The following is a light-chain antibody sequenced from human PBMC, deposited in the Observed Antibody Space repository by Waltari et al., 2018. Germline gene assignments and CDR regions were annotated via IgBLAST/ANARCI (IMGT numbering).Light chain of an antibody. V-gene: IGLV2-23*02. CDR1: STDVGRHTL. Sequence: QSPLTPPASASGTPRQSITISSTGPSTDVGRHTLFSRYQQYPGKAPTLMIYEVTKRPSGVSSRFSGSKSGNTASLTISGLQAEDEADYYCSSYAGSTTLVIFGGGTKLTV. J-gene: IGLJ2*01. CDR3: SSYAGSTTLVI. CDR2: EVT.